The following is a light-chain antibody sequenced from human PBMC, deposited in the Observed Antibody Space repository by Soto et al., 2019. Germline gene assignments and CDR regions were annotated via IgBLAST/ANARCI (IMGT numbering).Light chain of an antibody. Sequence: DIQMTQSPSSLSASVGDRVTITCRASQSIGTYLHWYQQKPGKAPNLLIYAASSLQSGVPSRFSGSGSGTDFSLTIRSLQPEDFATYYCQQRYRTPWTFGQGTKVEI. CDR3: QQRYRTPWT. V-gene: IGKV1-39*01. J-gene: IGKJ1*01. CDR1: QSIGTY. CDR2: AAS.